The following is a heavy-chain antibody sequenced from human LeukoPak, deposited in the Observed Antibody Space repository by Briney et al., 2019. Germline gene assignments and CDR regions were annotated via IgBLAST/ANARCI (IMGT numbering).Heavy chain of an antibody. CDR2: ISNDGRNI. CDR3: TRDNLEWDSVCDY. CDR1: GFIFRTYW. J-gene: IGHJ4*02. D-gene: IGHD1-26*01. Sequence: PGGSLRLSCTTSGFIFRTYWMHWVRRDPGKGLVWVSRISNDGRNINYADSVKGRFTISRDNAKNTLYLQMNSLRAEDTAMYYCTRDNLEWDSVCDYWGQGARLSVSS. V-gene: IGHV3-74*01.